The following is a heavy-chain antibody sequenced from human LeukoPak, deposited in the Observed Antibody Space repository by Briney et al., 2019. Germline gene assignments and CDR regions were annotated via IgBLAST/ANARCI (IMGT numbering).Heavy chain of an antibody. D-gene: IGHD4-23*01. CDR1: GFTFSTYG. V-gene: IGHV3-30*18. Sequence: GRSLRLSCASSGFTFSTYGMRWVRKAPGKELEWVAVISHDGSDQYYADSVKGRFTISRDNSKNTLYLQMNSLRAEDTAVYYCAKGRGRYGGNRVGYFDYWGQGTLVTVSS. CDR2: ISHDGSDQ. CDR3: AKGRGRYGGNRVGYFDY. J-gene: IGHJ4*02.